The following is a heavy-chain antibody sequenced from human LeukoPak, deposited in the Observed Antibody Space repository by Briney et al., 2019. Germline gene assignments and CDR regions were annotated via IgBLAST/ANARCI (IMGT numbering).Heavy chain of an antibody. V-gene: IGHV1-46*01. CDR1: GYTFTSYY. D-gene: IGHD5-18*01. CDR2: INPSGGST. Sequence: ASVKVSCKASGYTFTSYYMHWVRQAPGQGLEGMGIINPSGGSTSYAQKFQGRVTMTRDMSTSTVYMELSSLRSEDTAVYYCARSRVGGYGYVSLGYWGQGTLVTVSS. CDR3: ARSRVGGYGYVSLGY. J-gene: IGHJ4*02.